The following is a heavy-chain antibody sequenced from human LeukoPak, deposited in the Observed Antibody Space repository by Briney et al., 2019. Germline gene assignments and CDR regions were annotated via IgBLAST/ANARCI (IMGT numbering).Heavy chain of an antibody. CDR1: GYTFTDYY. V-gene: IGHV1-18*04. CDR3: ARDSGVVVVAATYAFDI. D-gene: IGHD2-15*01. J-gene: IGHJ3*02. CDR2: ISAYNGNT. Sequence: GASVKVSCKASGYTFTDYYIHWVRQAPGQGLEWMGWISAYNGNTNYAQKLQGRVTMTTDTSTSTAYMELRSLRSDDTAVYYCARDSGVVVVAATYAFDIWGQGTMVTVSS.